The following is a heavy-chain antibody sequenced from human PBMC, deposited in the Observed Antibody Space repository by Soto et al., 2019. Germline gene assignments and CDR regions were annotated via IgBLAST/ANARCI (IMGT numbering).Heavy chain of an antibody. J-gene: IGHJ4*02. CDR2: INPSGGST. CDR1: GYTFTSYY. CDR3: ARDGYCSGGSCYFDY. V-gene: IGHV1-46*03. Sequence: ASVKVSCKASGYTFTSYYMHWVRQAPGQGLEWMGIINPSGGSTSYAQKFQGRDTMTRDTSTSTVYMELSSLRSEDTAVYYCARDGYCSGGSCYFDYWGQGTLVTVSS. D-gene: IGHD2-15*01.